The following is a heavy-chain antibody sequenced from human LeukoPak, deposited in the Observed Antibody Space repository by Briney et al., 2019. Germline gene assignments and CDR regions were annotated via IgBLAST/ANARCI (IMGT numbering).Heavy chain of an antibody. V-gene: IGHV3-21*01. CDR1: GFTFSSYS. CDR3: TTVLPTMVRGVTAPDAFDI. D-gene: IGHD3-10*01. CDR2: ISSSSSYI. J-gene: IGHJ3*02. Sequence: GGSLRLSCAASGFTFSSYSMNWVRQAPGKGLEWVSSISSSSSYIYYADSVKGRFTISRDNAKNSLYLQMNSLRAEDTAVYYCTTVLPTMVRGVTAPDAFDIWGQGTMVTVSS.